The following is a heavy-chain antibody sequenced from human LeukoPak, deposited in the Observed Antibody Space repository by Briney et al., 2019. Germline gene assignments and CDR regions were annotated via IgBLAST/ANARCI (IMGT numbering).Heavy chain of an antibody. V-gene: IGHV4-30-2*01. CDR1: GGSITGGGYS. J-gene: IGHJ2*01. CDR3: ARSAFAEGYFDL. Sequence: SQTLSLTCTVSGGSITGGGYSWSWIRQGPGKGLEWIGYFYHGGSTSYNPSLRSRVTISVDRSKNQFSLKLTSVTAADTAVYYCARSAFAEGYFDLWGRGTLVTASS. CDR2: FYHGGST.